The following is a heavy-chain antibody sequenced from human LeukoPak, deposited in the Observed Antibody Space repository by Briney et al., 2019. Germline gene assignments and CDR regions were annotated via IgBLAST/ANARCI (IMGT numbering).Heavy chain of an antibody. J-gene: IGHJ4*02. CDR2: INHSGST. Sequence: SETLSLTCAVYGGSFSGYYWSWIRQPPGKGLEWIGEINHSGSTNYNPSLKSRVTISVDTSKNQFSLKLSSVTAADTAVYYCARRGKNSSSPAGSGDCCKPFDYWGQGTLVTVSS. CDR1: GGSFSGYY. D-gene: IGHD2-21*01. CDR3: ARRGKNSSSPAGSGDCCKPFDY. V-gene: IGHV4-34*01.